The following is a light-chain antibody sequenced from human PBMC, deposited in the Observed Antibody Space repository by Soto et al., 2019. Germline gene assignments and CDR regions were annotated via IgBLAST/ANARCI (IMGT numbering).Light chain of an antibody. Sequence: EIVLTQSPGTLSLSPGERATLSCRASQSVSSSYVTWYQQKPGQAPRLLISGASSRATGIPDRFSGSGSGTDFTLTISSLEPEDFAVYYCQQYGSSRFTFGPGTKVDIK. J-gene: IGKJ3*01. CDR1: QSVSSSY. CDR3: QQYGSSRFT. CDR2: GAS. V-gene: IGKV3-20*01.